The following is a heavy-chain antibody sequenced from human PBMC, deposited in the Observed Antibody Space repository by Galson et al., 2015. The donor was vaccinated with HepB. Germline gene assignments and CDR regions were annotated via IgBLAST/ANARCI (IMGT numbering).Heavy chain of an antibody. D-gene: IGHD3-16*02. Sequence: SVKVSCRASGGTFSSYAISWVRQAPGQGLEWMGGIIPIFGTANYAQKFQGRVTITADESTSTAYMELSSLRSEDTAVYYCARDAGGNVRLGELSLNYWGQGTLVTVSS. V-gene: IGHV1-69*13. CDR3: ARDAGGNVRLGELSLNY. J-gene: IGHJ4*02. CDR2: IIPIFGTA. CDR1: GGTFSSYA.